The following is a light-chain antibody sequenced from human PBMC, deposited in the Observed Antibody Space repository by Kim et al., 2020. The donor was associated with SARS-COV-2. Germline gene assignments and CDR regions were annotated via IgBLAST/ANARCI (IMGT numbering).Light chain of an antibody. CDR1: AFPKKY. CDR3: YSTDSSGNRRV. CDR2: EDS. J-gene: IGLJ3*02. Sequence: SYELTQPPSVSVSPGQTARITCSGDAFPKKYAYWYQQKSGQAPVLVIYEDSKRPSGIPERFSGSSSGTMATLTISGAQVEDEADYYFYSTDSSGNRRVFGGGTQLTVL. V-gene: IGLV3-10*01.